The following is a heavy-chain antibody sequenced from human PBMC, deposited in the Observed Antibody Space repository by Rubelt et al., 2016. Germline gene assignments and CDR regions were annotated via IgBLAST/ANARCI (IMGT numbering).Heavy chain of an antibody. Sequence: QVQLVQSGAEVKKPGASVKVSCKASGYTFTGYYMHWVRQAPGQGLEWMGRIHPTRGGTNYARKFQGRVTMTRDTSISTAYMGLSRLGSDDTAVYYCAREGDYYYGMDVWGQGTTVTVSS. CDR2: IHPTRGGT. CDR1: GYTFTGYY. J-gene: IGHJ6*02. CDR3: AREGDYYYGMDV. D-gene: IGHD3-16*01. V-gene: IGHV1-2*06.